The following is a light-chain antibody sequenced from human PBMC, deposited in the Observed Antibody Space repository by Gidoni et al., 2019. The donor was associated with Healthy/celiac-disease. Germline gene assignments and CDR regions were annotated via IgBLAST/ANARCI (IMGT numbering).Light chain of an antibody. CDR1: QSVSSY. CDR3: QQRSNWPPLT. CDR2: DAS. Sequence: EIVLTQSPATLSLSPGERATLSCSASQSVSSYLAWYQQKPGQAPRLLISDASNRATCIPARFSGSGSGTDFTLTISSLEPEDFAVYYCQQRSNWPPLTFGGGTKVEIK. J-gene: IGKJ4*01. V-gene: IGKV3-11*01.